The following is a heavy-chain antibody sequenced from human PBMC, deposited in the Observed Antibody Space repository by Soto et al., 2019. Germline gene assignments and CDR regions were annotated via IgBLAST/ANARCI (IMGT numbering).Heavy chain of an antibody. Sequence: PGGSLRLSCAASGFTFNSHAMSWVRQAAGNGLEGVSAVSGSGGVTYYADSVKGRFTISRDNSKNTLYLQMNSLTAEDSAVYYCAQASVDSGPNYWYPFHYWGQGTLVTVSS. V-gene: IGHV3-23*01. CDR3: AQASVDSGPNYWYPFHY. J-gene: IGHJ4*02. D-gene: IGHD2-8*02. CDR2: VSGSGGVT. CDR1: GFTFNSHA.